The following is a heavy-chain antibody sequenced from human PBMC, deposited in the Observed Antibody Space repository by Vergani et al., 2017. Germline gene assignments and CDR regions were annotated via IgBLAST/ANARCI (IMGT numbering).Heavy chain of an antibody. V-gene: IGHV3-23*01. Sequence: EVQLLESGGGLVQPGGSLRITCAASEFTFSNYAMNWVRQAPGKGLEWVSGISGSGVSAYDTDSVKGRFTISRDNSKNMLYLQMNNLRTEDTAIYYCAKQYFVSGNYLFDYWGQGTLVTVSS. CDR1: EFTFSNYA. CDR3: AKQYFVSGNYLFDY. J-gene: IGHJ4*02. CDR2: ISGSGVSA. D-gene: IGHD3-10*01.